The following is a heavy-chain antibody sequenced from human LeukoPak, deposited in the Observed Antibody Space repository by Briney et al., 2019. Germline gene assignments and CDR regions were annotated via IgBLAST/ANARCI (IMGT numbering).Heavy chain of an antibody. V-gene: IGHV3-23*01. CDR2: ISGSGGNT. CDR3: ARLTSH. CDR1: GFTFSSHS. Sequence: GGSLRLSCAASGFTFSSHSMNWVRQAPGKGLEWVSAISGSGGNTYYADSVKGRFAISRDNSKNTVYLQMNSLRAEDTAVYYCARLTSHWGQGTLVTVSS. J-gene: IGHJ4*02. D-gene: IGHD2-21*01.